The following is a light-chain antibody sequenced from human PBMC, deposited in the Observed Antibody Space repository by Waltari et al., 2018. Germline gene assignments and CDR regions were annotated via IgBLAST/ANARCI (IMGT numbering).Light chain of an antibody. CDR3: CSYAGSSTHVL. V-gene: IGLV2-23*02. CDR2: DVS. CDR1: SSDVGGYNY. J-gene: IGLJ2*01. Sequence: QSALTQTASVSGSPGQSITISCTGPSSDVGGYNYVSWYQQYPDKAPKLMIYDVSKRPSGVSNRFSGSKSGNPASLTISGLQAEDEADYYCCSYAGSSTHVLFGGGTKLTVL.